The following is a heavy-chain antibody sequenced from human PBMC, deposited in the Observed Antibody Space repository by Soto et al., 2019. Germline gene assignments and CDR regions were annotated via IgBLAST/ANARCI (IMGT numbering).Heavy chain of an antibody. CDR2: ISAYNGNT. Sequence: ASVKVSCKASGYTFSSYAISWVRQAPGQGLEWMGWISAYNGNTNYAQKLQGRVPMTTDTSTRKAYMELRGLRSDDTAVYYCARDRQLGYCSSTTCYDSFYYGMDVWGQGTTVTVSS. D-gene: IGHD2-2*01. J-gene: IGHJ6*02. CDR3: ARDRQLGYCSSTTCYDSFYYGMDV. V-gene: IGHV1-18*01. CDR1: GYTFSSYA.